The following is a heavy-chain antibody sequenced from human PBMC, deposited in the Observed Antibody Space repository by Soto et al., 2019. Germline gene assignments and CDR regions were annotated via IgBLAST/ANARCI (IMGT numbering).Heavy chain of an antibody. CDR2: INAGNGNT. CDR1: GYTFTSYA. J-gene: IGHJ4*02. Sequence: ASVKVSCKASGYTFTSYAMHWVRQAPGQRLEWMGWINAGNGNTKYSQKFQGRVTITRDTSASTAYMELSSLRSEDTAVYYCAREDGYSAAARTFDYWGQGTLVTVSS. V-gene: IGHV1-3*01. D-gene: IGHD6-13*01. CDR3: AREDGYSAAARTFDY.